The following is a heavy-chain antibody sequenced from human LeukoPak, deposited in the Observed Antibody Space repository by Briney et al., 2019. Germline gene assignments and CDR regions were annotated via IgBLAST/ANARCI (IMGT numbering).Heavy chain of an antibody. Sequence: ASVKVPCKASGYTFTTNAMNWVRQAPGQGLEWMGWINTNTGNPTYVQGFTGRFVFSLDTSVSTAFLQISSLKAEDTAVYYCARGPRYYGSGSYYFDYWGQGTLVTVSS. CDR2: INTNTGNP. V-gene: IGHV7-4-1*02. CDR1: GYTFTTNA. D-gene: IGHD3-10*01. CDR3: ARGPRYYGSGSYYFDY. J-gene: IGHJ4*02.